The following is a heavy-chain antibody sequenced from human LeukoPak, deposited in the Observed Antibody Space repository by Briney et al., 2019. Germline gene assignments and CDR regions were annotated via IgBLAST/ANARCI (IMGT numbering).Heavy chain of an antibody. CDR3: ARAGYYESSGYYHPFDY. CDR2: VNPNSSGT. D-gene: IGHD3-22*01. J-gene: IGHJ4*02. Sequence: PVASVKVSCKASGYTFTGYYIHWVRQAPGQGLEWMGWVNPNSSGTNYAQNFQGRVTMTRDTSISTAYMELSRLGSDDTAVYYCARAGYYESSGYYHPFDYWGQGVLVTVSS. V-gene: IGHV1-2*02. CDR1: GYTFTGYY.